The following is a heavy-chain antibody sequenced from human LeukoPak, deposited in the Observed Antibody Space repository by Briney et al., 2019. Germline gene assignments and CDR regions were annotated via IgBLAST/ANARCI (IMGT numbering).Heavy chain of an antibody. CDR1: GGSISSSSYY. CDR3: ARDNDQLGLDPFDY. D-gene: IGHD1-1*01. J-gene: IGHJ4*02. Sequence: PSETLSLTCTVSGGSISSSSYYWGWIRQPPGKGLEWIGSIYYSGSIYYNPSLKSRVTISVDTSKNQFSLKLYSVTAADTAMYYCARDNDQLGLDPFDYWGQGTLVTVSS. V-gene: IGHV4-39*07. CDR2: IYYSGSI.